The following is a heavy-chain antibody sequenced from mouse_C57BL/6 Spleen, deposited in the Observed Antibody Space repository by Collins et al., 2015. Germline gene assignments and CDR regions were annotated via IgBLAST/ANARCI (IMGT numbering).Heavy chain of an antibody. J-gene: IGHJ3*01. CDR2: ISDGGSYT. V-gene: IGHV5-4*02. CDR1: GFTFSDSY. CDR3: ARRDDEGFAY. D-gene: IGHD2-14*01. Sequence: EVQLVESGGGLVKPGGSLKLSCAASGFTFSDSYMYWVRQTPEKRLEWVATISDGGSYTYYPDSVKGRSTISRDNAKNNLYLQMSSLKSEDTAMYYCARRDDEGFAYWGQGTLVTVSA.